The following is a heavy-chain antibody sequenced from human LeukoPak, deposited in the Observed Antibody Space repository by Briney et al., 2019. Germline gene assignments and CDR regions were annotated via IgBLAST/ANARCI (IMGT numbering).Heavy chain of an antibody. D-gene: IGHD6-13*01. V-gene: IGHV3-30-3*01. CDR2: ISYDGSNK. J-gene: IGHJ5*02. Sequence: GGSLRLSCAASGFTFSSYAMHWVRQAPGKGLEWVAVISYDGSNKYYADSVKGRFTISRDNSKSTLYLQMNSLRAEDTAVYYCARGQGAAGTQIKYNWFDPWGQGTLVTVSS. CDR3: ARGQGAAGTQIKYNWFDP. CDR1: GFTFSSYA.